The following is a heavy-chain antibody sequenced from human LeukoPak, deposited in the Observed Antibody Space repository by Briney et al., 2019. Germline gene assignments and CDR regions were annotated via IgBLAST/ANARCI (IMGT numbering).Heavy chain of an antibody. CDR3: ARYGVVPAAIGLYYFDY. CDR2: ISSSGSTI. J-gene: IGHJ4*02. CDR1: GFTFSSYE. V-gene: IGHV3-48*03. Sequence: GGSLRLSCAASGFTFSSYEMNWARQAPGKGLEWVSYISSSGSTIYYADSVKGRFTISRDNAKNSLYLQMNSLRAEGTAVYYCARYGVVPAAIGLYYFDYWGQGTLVTVSS. D-gene: IGHD2-2*01.